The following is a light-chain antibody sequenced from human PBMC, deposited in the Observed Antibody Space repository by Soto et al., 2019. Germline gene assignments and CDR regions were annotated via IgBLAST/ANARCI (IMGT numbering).Light chain of an antibody. J-gene: IGLJ1*01. CDR2: DVS. V-gene: IGLV2-11*01. CDR3: CSYSGSSNV. Sequence: QSALTQPRSVSGSPGQSVTISCTGTSSDVGGYNYVSWYQQYPGKAPKFMIYDVSKRPSGVPDRFSGSKSGNTASLTISGLQAEDEADYYCCSYSGSSNVFGTGTKVTVL. CDR1: SSDVGGYNY.